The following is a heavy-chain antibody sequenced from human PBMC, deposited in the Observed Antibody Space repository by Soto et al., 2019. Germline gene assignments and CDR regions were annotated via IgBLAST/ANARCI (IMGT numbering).Heavy chain of an antibody. D-gene: IGHD3-10*01. Sequence: ASETLSLTCAVSGGSISSGGYSWSWIRQPPGKGLEWIGYIYHSGSTYYNPSLKSRVTISVDRSKNQFSLKLSSVTAADTAVYYCARGMRGYYGSGSSRWFDPWGQGTLVTVSS. J-gene: IGHJ5*02. V-gene: IGHV4-30-2*01. CDR2: IYHSGST. CDR3: ARGMRGYYGSGSSRWFDP. CDR1: GGSISSGGYS.